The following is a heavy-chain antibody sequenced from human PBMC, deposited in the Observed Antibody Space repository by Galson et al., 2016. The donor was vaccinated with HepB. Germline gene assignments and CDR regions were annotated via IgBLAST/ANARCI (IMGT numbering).Heavy chain of an antibody. CDR1: GLTFRTYN. D-gene: IGHD1-26*01. J-gene: IGHJ6*02. CDR3: AIDGATVPEGYYYGMDV. V-gene: IGHV3-21*01. Sequence: SLRLSCAASGLTFRTYNMNWVRQAPGRGLEWVSSNRSGSSYIYYADSVKGRFTISRDDSKNTAYLQMNNLRPEDPAVYYRAIDGATVPEGYYYGMDVWGQGTTVTVSS. CDR2: NRSGSSYI.